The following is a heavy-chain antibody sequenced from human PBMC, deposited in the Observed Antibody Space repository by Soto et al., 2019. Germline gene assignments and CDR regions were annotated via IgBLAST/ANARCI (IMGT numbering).Heavy chain of an antibody. CDR2: FDPEDGET. Sequence: QVQLVQSGAEVKKPGASVKVSCKVSGYTLTELSMHWVRQAPGKGLEWMGGFDPEDGETIYAQKFQGRVTMTEDTSKDTAYMELSSLRSEDTAVYYCVTRALGYCSSTSCPFDYWGQGTLVTVSS. D-gene: IGHD2-2*01. J-gene: IGHJ4*02. V-gene: IGHV1-24*01. CDR1: GYTLTELS. CDR3: VTRALGYCSSTSCPFDY.